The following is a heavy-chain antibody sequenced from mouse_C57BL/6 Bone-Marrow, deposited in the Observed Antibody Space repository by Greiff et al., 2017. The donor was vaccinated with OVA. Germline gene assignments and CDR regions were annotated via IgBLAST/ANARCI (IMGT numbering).Heavy chain of an antibody. CDR2: IWSGGST. J-gene: IGHJ4*01. V-gene: IGHV2-2*01. CDR1: GFSLTSYG. Sequence: VKLVESGPGLVQPSQSLSITCTVSGFSLTSYGVHWVRQSPGKGLEWLGEIWSGGSTNYNAAFISSLISSKDDTKSQVFFKMNSLQADNTARYYCARNGYYYGSSGDYAMDYWGQGTSVTVSS. CDR3: ARNGYYYGSSGDYAMDY. D-gene: IGHD1-1*01.